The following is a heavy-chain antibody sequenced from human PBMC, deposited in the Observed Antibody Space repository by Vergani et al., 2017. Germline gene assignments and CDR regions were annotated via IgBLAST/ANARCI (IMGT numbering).Heavy chain of an antibody. J-gene: IGHJ4*02. CDR3: ARHRPFQYSGYDRDFDY. V-gene: IGHV4-39*01. CDR1: GGSISSSSYY. D-gene: IGHD5-12*01. CDR2: IYYSGST. Sequence: QLQLQESGPGLVKPSETLSLTCTVSGGSISSSSYYWGWIRQPPGKGLEWIGSIYYSGSTYYNPSLKSRVTISVDTSKNQFSLKLSSVTAADTAVYYCARHRPFQYSGYDRDFDYWGQGTLVTVSS.